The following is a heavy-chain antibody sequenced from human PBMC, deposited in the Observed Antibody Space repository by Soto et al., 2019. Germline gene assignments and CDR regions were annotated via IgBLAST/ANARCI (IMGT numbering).Heavy chain of an antibody. D-gene: IGHD3-3*01. CDR3: AKVWSTYYFDY. J-gene: IGHJ4*02. Sequence: GGSLRLSCAASGFTFSTYAMSWVRQAPGKGLEWVSTVTHNGGSTDYADSVKGRFTISRDNSKNTLYLQMNSLRVEDTAVYYCAKVWSTYYFDYWGQGTPVTVSS. CDR2: VTHNGGST. CDR1: GFTFSTYA. V-gene: IGHV3-23*01.